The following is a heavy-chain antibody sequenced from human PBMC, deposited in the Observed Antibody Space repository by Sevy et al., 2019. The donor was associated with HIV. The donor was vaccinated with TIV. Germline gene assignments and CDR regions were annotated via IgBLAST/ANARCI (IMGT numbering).Heavy chain of an antibody. V-gene: IGHV3-30*18. CDR1: GISFTTSG. CDR2: ISYHGRAK. CDR3: AKDFTGYNGMDV. D-gene: IGHD3-9*01. Sequence: GGSLRLSCVVSGISFTTSGMHWVRQAPGKGLEWVAVISYHGRAKFYAESVKGRSTISRDNSKNMLYLQMNSLRAEDTAVYYCAKDFTGYNGMDVWGQGTMVTVSS. J-gene: IGHJ6*02.